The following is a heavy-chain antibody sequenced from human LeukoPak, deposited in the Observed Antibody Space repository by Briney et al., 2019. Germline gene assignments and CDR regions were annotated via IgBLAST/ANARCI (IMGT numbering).Heavy chain of an antibody. J-gene: IGHJ4*02. CDR2: ISSSGEFT. Sequence: PGGSLRLSCAASGFTFHNFAMSLVRQAPGKGLEWVSSISSSGEFTFYADSVKGRFTIFRDNSRYTLYLQMNSLRAEDAAMYYCVKDRPNYYESNGDYYKRDGDFWGQGTLVTVSA. V-gene: IGHV3-23*01. D-gene: IGHD3-22*01. CDR3: VKDRPNYYESNGDYYKRDGDF. CDR1: GFTFHNFA.